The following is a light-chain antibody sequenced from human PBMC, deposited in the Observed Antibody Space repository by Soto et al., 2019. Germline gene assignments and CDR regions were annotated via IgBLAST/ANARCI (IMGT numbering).Light chain of an antibody. CDR1: QDINSF. Sequence: DIQMTQSPSSVSASVGDGVTITCRASQDINSFLAWYQQKPGKAPKLLIYAASTLHIGVPSRFRGSGSGTAFTLTIRRLQPEDFATYFCQQTNHFPFTFGPGTKVDIK. V-gene: IGKV1-12*01. CDR2: AAS. CDR3: QQTNHFPFT. J-gene: IGKJ3*01.